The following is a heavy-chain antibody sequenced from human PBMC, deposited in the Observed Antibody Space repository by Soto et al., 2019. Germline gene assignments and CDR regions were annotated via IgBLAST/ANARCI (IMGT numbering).Heavy chain of an antibody. CDR1: GYTFTSYY. D-gene: IGHD5-12*01. CDR3: AREGDGYIYGMDV. Sequence: ASVKVSCKASGYTFTSYYMHWVRQAPGQGLEWMGIINPSGGSTSYAQKFQCRVTMTRDTSTSTIYMELSSLRSEDTAVYYCAREGDGYIYGMDVWGQGTTVTVSS. J-gene: IGHJ6*02. CDR2: INPSGGST. V-gene: IGHV1-46*01.